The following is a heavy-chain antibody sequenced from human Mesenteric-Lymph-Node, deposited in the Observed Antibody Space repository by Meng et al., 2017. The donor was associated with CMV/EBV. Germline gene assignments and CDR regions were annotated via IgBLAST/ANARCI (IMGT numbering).Heavy chain of an antibody. D-gene: IGHD3-22*01. V-gene: IGHV3-30*02. CDR1: GFTLSQYG. J-gene: IGHJ3*02. CDR2: LHYDGSDK. CDR3: SRYYDSSGYSDAFDI. Sequence: GESLKISCAASGFTLSQYGMHWVRQAPGKGLQWVAFLHYDGSDKKYADSVKGRVTISRDNSKNTLYLQIDSLRAEDTAVYYCSRYYDSSGYSDAFDIWGQGTMVTVSS.